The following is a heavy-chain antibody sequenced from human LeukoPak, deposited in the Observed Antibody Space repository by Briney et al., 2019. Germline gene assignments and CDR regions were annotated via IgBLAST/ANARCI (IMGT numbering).Heavy chain of an antibody. CDR1: GASVSGSAYY. Sequence: SETLSLTCTVSGASVSGSAYYWGWIRQPPGKGLEWIGNIYYSGSTYYNESLESRVTMSVDTSKNQFSLTLTSVTAADTALYYCTRELAGTTVEDWGQGTLVTVSS. CDR3: TRELAGTTVED. D-gene: IGHD1-1*01. J-gene: IGHJ4*02. V-gene: IGHV4-39*07. CDR2: IYYSGST.